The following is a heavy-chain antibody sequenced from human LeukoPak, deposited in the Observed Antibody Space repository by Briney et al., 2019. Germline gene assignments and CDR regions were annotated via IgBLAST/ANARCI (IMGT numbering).Heavy chain of an antibody. D-gene: IGHD2-8*01. J-gene: IGHJ4*02. CDR3: ARTNLDCKNGVCYDY. CDR2: ISVYNHNT. V-gene: IGHV1-18*01. CDR1: GYTFTSYG. Sequence: GSVKVSCKASGYTFTSYGISWVRQAPGQGLEWMGWISVYNHNTNYAQKFQGRVTVTTDTSTRTAYMELRSLRSDDTAVYYCARTNLDCKNGVCYDYWGQGTLVTVSS.